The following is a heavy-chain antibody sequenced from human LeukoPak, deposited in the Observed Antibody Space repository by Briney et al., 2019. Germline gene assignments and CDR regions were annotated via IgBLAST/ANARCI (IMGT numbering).Heavy chain of an antibody. D-gene: IGHD3-16*01. CDR3: ASITFGRVTGY. CDR1: GFSFGTYS. CDR2: INSGSTTL. J-gene: IGHJ4*02. Sequence: PGGSLRLSCAASGFSFGTYSMNWVRQAPGKGLEWISYINSGSTTLYYADSVKGRFTISRDNAKNSLYLQMNSLRVEDTAVYYCASITFGRVTGYWGQGTLVTVSS. V-gene: IGHV3-48*04.